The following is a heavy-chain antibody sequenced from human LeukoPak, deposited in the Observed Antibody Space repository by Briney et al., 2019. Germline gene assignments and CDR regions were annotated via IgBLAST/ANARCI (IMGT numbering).Heavy chain of an antibody. D-gene: IGHD6-6*01. V-gene: IGHV3-74*03. CDR1: GFTLRNHC. CDR2: ISSDGSST. CDR3: ARDQRVTGRPDIDY. J-gene: IGHJ4*02. Sequence: PGGSLRLSCAASGFTLRNHCMHWVRQTPGKGLVWVSRISSDGSSTTYADSVKGRFTISRDNAKNTLYLQMNNLRAEDTAMYYCARDQRVTGRPDIDYWGQGTLVIVSS.